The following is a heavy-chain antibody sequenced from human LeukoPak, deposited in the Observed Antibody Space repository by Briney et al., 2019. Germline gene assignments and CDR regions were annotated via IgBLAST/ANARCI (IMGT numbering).Heavy chain of an antibody. J-gene: IGHJ4*02. CDR3: ARGRYSYGQETYYFDY. V-gene: IGHV4-59*01. CDR1: GGSISSYY. CDR2: IYYSGST. Sequence: SETLSLTCTVSGGSISSYYWSWIRQPPGKGLEWIGYIYYSGSTNYNPSLKSRVTISVDTSKNQFSLKLSSVTAADTAVYYCARGRYSYGQETYYFDYWGQGTLVTVSS. D-gene: IGHD5-18*01.